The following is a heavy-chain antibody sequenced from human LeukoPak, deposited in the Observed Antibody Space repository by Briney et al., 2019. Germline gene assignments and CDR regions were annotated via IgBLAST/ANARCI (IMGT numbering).Heavy chain of an antibody. J-gene: IGHJ6*02. V-gene: IGHV1-18*01. CDR2: ISAYNGNT. CDR3: ASGSSWYGDYYYYGMDA. D-gene: IGHD6-13*01. CDR1: GYTFTSYG. Sequence: ASVKVSCKASGYTFTSYGISWVRQAPGQGLEWMGWISAYNGNTNYAQKLQGRVTMTTDTSTSTAYMELRSLRSDDTAVYYCASGSSWYGDYYYYGMDAWGQGTTVTVSS.